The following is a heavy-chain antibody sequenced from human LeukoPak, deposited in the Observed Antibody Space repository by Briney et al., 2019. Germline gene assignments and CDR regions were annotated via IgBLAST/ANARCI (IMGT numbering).Heavy chain of an antibody. D-gene: IGHD3-9*01. CDR2: INHSGST. J-gene: IGHJ4*02. CDR3: ARGTSSSQDYILTVYTH. Sequence: SETLSLTCAVYGGSFSGYYWSWIRQPPGKGLEWIGEINHSGSTNYNPSLKSRVTISVDTSKNQFSLKLSSVTAADTAVDYCARGTSSSQDYILTVYTHWGQGTLVTVSS. CDR1: GGSFSGYY. V-gene: IGHV4-34*01.